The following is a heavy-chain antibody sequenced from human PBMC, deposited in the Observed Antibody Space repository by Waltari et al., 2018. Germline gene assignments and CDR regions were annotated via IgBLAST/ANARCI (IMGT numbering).Heavy chain of an antibody. D-gene: IGHD5-18*01. CDR3: SRSPAGYSRSDY. J-gene: IGHJ4*02. CDR2: IDDDGSGT. V-gene: IGHV3-74*01. CDR1: GFAFSSYW. Sequence: EVRLEESGGGLVQPGGSLRLSCAASGFAFSSYWMHLVRQAPGKGLVWVARIDDDGSGTTYADSVMGRFTISRDNAKNTVYLEMNSLRAEDTAVYYCSRSPAGYSRSDYWGQGTLVTVSS.